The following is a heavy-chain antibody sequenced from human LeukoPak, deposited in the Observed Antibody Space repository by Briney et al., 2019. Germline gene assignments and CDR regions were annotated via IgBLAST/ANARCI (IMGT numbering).Heavy chain of an antibody. CDR1: GDSASSNSAA. Sequence: SQTPSLTSAISGDSASSNSAAWNCIRQSPSGCLEWLGNIYYRSKWYYQYAISAQSRVSINPDTSKNQFSLQLNSVIPEDTAVYFCVGTLGTSCLGYWGEGTLLTVSA. CDR2: IYYRSKWYY. D-gene: IGHD7-27*01. V-gene: IGHV6-1*01. CDR3: VGTLGTSCLGY. J-gene: IGHJ4*02.